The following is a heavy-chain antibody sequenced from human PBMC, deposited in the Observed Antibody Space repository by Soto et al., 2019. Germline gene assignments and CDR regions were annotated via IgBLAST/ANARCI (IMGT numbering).Heavy chain of an antibody. D-gene: IGHD3-10*01. CDR2: IYSGGDT. Sequence: PGGSLRVSCAVSGFTVSSNYMSWGRQAPGKWLEWVSVIYSGGDTYYVDSVKGRFTMSRDNSKNTLYLQMNSLRAEDTAVYYCARNPFGSGGYMYSDLYVCGQETTLTISS. CDR1: GFTVSSNY. V-gene: IGHV3-53*01. J-gene: IGHJ6*02. CDR3: ARNPFGSGGYMYSDLYV.